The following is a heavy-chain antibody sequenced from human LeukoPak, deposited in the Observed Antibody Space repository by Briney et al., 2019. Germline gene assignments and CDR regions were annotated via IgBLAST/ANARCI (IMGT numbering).Heavy chain of an antibody. D-gene: IGHD5-18*01. J-gene: IGHJ4*02. Sequence: SETLSLTCTVSGGSISSYYWSWIRQPPGKGLEWIGYIYYSGSTNYNPSLKSRVTISVDTSKNQFSLKLSSVTAADPAVYSCARAGGGDTAMVTDYWGQGTLVTVSP. CDR3: ARAGGGDTAMVTDY. V-gene: IGHV4-59*01. CDR2: IYYSGST. CDR1: GGSISSYY.